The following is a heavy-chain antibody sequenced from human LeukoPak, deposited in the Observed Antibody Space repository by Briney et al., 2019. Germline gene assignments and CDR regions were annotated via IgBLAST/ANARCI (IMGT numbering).Heavy chain of an antibody. D-gene: IGHD3-10*01. V-gene: IGHV3-30*09. Sequence: PGRSLRLSCAASGFTFSSYAMHWVRQAPGKGLEWVAVISYDGSNKYYADSVKGRFAISRDNSKNTLYLQMNSLRAEDTAVYYCAREITMVRGVMRPPFDYWGQGTLVTVSS. J-gene: IGHJ4*02. CDR3: AREITMVRGVMRPPFDY. CDR2: ISYDGSNK. CDR1: GFTFSSYA.